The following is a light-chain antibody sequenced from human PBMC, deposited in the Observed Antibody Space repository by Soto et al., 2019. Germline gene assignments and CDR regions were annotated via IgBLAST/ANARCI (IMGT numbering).Light chain of an antibody. J-gene: IGLJ1*01. CDR2: DIN. CDR3: SSYVGSNNYI. Sequence: QSALTQPPSASGSLGQSVSISCTGTSSDVGGYDFVSWYQQHPGKASKLMIYDINKRPSGVPDRFSGSKSGNTASLTVSGLQPEDEADYYCSSYVGSNNYIFGSGTKLTVL. V-gene: IGLV2-8*01. CDR1: SSDVGGYDF.